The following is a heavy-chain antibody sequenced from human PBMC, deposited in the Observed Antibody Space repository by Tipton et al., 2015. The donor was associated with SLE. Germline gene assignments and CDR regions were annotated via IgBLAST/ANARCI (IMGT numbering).Heavy chain of an antibody. V-gene: IGHV4-39*07. CDR2: MYYSGSI. CDR1: GGSIRRNTYY. Sequence: LRLSCTVSGGSIRRNTYYWDWIRQPPGKGLEWIGTMYYSGSIYYNPSLQSRAYMSLDTSKNQFSLELSSVTAADTAVYYCARDGGGYYDSSGYYYGWYFDLWGRGTLVTVSS. CDR3: ARDGGGYYDSSGYYYGWYFDL. J-gene: IGHJ2*01. D-gene: IGHD3-22*01.